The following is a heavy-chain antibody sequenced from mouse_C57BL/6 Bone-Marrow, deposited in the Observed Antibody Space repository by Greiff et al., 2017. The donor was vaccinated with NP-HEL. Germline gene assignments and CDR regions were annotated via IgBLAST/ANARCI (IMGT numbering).Heavy chain of an antibody. Sequence: EVKLVESGGGLVKPGGSLKLSCAASGFTFSDYGMHWVRQAPEKGLEWAAYISSCSSTIYYADTVKGRFTISRDNAKTTLFPQMTSLRSEDTAMYYCARGGWAWFAYWGQGTLVTVSA. V-gene: IGHV5-17*01. CDR3: ARGGWAWFAY. J-gene: IGHJ3*01. CDR1: GFTFSDYG. D-gene: IGHD3-3*01. CDR2: ISSCSSTI.